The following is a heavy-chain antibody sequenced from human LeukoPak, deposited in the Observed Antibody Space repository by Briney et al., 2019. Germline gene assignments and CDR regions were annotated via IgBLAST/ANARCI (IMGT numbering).Heavy chain of an antibody. D-gene: IGHD3-22*01. CDR1: SESISSSRYY. CDR3: ARWDYYYYDSSGWFDP. J-gene: IGHJ5*02. Sequence: SETLSLTGTVSSESISSSRYYWGWIRQRPGKGLEWIGSVYYSGSTYYNPSLKSRVTMSVDTSKNQFSLKLSSVTAADTAVYYCARWDYYYYDSSGWFDPWGQGTLVTVSS. CDR2: VYYSGST. V-gene: IGHV4-39*07.